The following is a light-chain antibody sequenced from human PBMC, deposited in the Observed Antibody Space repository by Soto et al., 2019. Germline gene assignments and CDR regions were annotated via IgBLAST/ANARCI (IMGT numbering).Light chain of an antibody. Sequence: DIQMTQSPSTLSASVGDRVTITCRASQTISSWLAWYQQKPGKAPKLLIYDASTLESGVPSRFSGSGSETEFTRTITSLQPDDFATYYCQQYNSYSRGTFGPGTKVDIK. CDR3: QQYNSYSRGT. J-gene: IGKJ3*01. CDR2: DAS. V-gene: IGKV1-5*01. CDR1: QTISSW.